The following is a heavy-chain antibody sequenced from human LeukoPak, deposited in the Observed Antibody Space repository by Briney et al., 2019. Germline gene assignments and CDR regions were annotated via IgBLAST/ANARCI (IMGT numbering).Heavy chain of an antibody. CDR1: GYTFTTYG. D-gene: IGHD3-16*01. Sequence: ASVKVSCKASGYTFTTYGISWVRQAPGQGLEWMGWINPNSGGTNYAQKFQGRVTMTRDTSISTAYMELSRLRSDDTAVYYCAREIGGAVDYWGQGTLVTVSS. V-gene: IGHV1-2*02. CDR3: AREIGGAVDY. CDR2: INPNSGGT. J-gene: IGHJ4*02.